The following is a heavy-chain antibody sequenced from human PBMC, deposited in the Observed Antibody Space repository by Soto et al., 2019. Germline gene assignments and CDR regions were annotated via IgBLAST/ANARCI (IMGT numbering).Heavy chain of an antibody. CDR2: IYPGDSDT. CDR1: GYSFTSYW. J-gene: IGHJ6*02. V-gene: IGHV5-51*01. CDR3: ARTSATGKNYTGMDV. Sequence: PGESLTISCKGSGYSFTSYWIGWVRQMPGKGLEWMGIIYPGDSDTRYSPSFQGQVTISADKSISTAYLQWSSLKASDTAMYYFARTSATGKNYTGMDVLGQETTVTVSS. D-gene: IGHD6-13*01.